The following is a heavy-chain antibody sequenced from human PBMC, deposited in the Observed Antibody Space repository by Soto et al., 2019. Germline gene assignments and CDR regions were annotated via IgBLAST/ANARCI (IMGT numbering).Heavy chain of an antibody. Sequence: GGSLRLSCAASGFTFNNYAMSWVRQAPGKGLEWVSEVSGGGFSIYYADSVKGRFTFSRDNSKDTVFLQMNSLRAEDAAVYFCAKLSGSGWRYVMDVWGQGTTVTVSS. J-gene: IGHJ6*02. D-gene: IGHD6-19*01. CDR2: VSGGGFSI. CDR3: AKLSGSGWRYVMDV. CDR1: GFTFNNYA. V-gene: IGHV3-23*01.